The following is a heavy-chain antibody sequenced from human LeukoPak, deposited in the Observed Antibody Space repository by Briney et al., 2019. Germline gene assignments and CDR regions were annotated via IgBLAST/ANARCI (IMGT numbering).Heavy chain of an antibody. CDR2: IIPVLGIA. D-gene: IGHD5-12*01. V-gene: IGHV1-69*02. Sequence: SVKVSCKASGGTFSSYTISWVRQAPGQGLEWMGRIIPVLGIANYAQKFQGRVTITADKSTSTAYMELSSLRSEDTAVYYCARALGYDPPAYWGQGTLVTVSS. CDR1: GGTFSSYT. J-gene: IGHJ4*02. CDR3: ARALGYDPPAY.